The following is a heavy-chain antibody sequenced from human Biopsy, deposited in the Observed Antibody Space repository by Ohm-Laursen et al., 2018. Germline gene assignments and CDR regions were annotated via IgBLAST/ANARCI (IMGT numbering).Heavy chain of an antibody. V-gene: IGHV2-70*11. CDR1: GFSLNGSPMC. Sequence: PTQTLTLTCTFSGFSLNGSPMCVSWVRQPPGKGLEWLARIEWDDDKWYSTSLMTRLTISKDTSKNQVVLTMTKMEPVDTATYYCARTKHGDYNDFWGQGTLVTVSS. D-gene: IGHD4-17*01. J-gene: IGHJ4*02. CDR2: IEWDDDK. CDR3: ARTKHGDYNDF.